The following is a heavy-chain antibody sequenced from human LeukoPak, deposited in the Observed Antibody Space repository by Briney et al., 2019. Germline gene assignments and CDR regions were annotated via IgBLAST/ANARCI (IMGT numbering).Heavy chain of an antibody. CDR3: ARVGSGWGDFDY. J-gene: IGHJ4*02. Sequence: SETLSLTCTVSGGSISSTSHYWGWIRQPPGKGLEWIGSIYYRGSTYYNTSLRSRVIISVDMSKNQFSLKLSSVTAADTAVYYCARVGSGWGDFDYWGQGTLVTVSS. V-gene: IGHV4-39*07. CDR1: GGSISSTSHY. D-gene: IGHD6-19*01. CDR2: IYYRGST.